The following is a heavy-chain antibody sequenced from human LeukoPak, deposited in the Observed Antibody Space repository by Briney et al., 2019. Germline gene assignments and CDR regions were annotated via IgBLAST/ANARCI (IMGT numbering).Heavy chain of an antibody. J-gene: IGHJ4*02. CDR2: IYSGGST. CDR3: VTEGKYYDSSGSPTLTFDS. CDR1: GFTVSSSY. V-gene: IGHV3-53*01. Sequence: GGSLRLSCAASGFTVSSSYMTWVRQAPGKGLEWVSVIYSGGSTYYPDSVKGRFTISRDNSKNTLYLQMKSLRAEDTAVYYCVTEGKYYDSSGSPTLTFDSWGQRTLVTVSS. D-gene: IGHD3-22*01.